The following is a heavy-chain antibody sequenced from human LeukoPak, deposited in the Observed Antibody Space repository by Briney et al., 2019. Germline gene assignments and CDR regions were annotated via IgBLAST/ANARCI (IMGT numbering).Heavy chain of an antibody. CDR2: IKEDGSEK. Sequence: GGSLRLSCAAPGITISSYWMSWVRQAPGKGLEWVANIKEDGSEKYYVDSVKGRFTISRDNAKKSLYLQMNRLRAEDTAVYYCEAFYYDESGWGDASDMWGQGTMVTVSS. V-gene: IGHV3-7*01. CDR1: GITISSYW. D-gene: IGHD3-16*01. J-gene: IGHJ3*02. CDR3: EAFYYDESGWGDASDM.